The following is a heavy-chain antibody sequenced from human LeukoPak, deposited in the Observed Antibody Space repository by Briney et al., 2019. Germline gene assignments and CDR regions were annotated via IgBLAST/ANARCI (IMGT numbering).Heavy chain of an antibody. J-gene: IGHJ5*02. CDR2: INPNSGGT. D-gene: IGHD5-18*01. V-gene: IGHV1-2*02. CDR3: ARESGGYSYGYSWFDP. Sequence: GASVKVSCKASGYTFTGYYMHWVRQAPGQGLEWMGWINPNSGGTNYAQKFQGRVTMTRDTSISTAYMELSRLRSDDTAVYYCARESGGYSYGYSWFDPWGQGTLVTVSS. CDR1: GYTFTGYY.